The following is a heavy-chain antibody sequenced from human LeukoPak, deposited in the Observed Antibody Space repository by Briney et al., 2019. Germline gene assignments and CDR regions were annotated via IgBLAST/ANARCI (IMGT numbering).Heavy chain of an antibody. J-gene: IGHJ6*02. CDR2: INHNGNVN. V-gene: IGHV3-7*03. CDR3: ARGGGLDV. CDR1: GFTFSSYW. Sequence: GGSLRLSCAASGFTFSSYWMNWARQVPGKGLEWVASINHNGNVNYYVDSVKGRFTISRDNAKNSLYLQMSNLRAEDTAVYFCARGGGLDVWGQGATVTVSS. D-gene: IGHD3-16*01.